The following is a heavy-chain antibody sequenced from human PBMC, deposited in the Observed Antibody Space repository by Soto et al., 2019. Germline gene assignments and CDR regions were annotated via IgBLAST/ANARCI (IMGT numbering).Heavy chain of an antibody. V-gene: IGHV3-23*01. CDR2: ISGSGGST. CDR3: AKVEGDIVVVPAARLPGAYYYYGMDV. D-gene: IGHD2-2*01. CDR1: GFTFSSYA. J-gene: IGHJ6*02. Sequence: GGSLRLSCAASGFTFSSYAMSWVRQAPGKGLEWVSAISGSGGSTYYADSVKGRLTISRDNSKNTVNLQRNSLRAEDTAVYYCAKVEGDIVVVPAARLPGAYYYYGMDVWGQGTTVTVSS.